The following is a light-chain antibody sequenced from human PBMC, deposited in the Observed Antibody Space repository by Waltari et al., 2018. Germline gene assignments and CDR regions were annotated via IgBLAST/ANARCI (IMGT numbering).Light chain of an antibody. J-gene: IGLJ2*01. V-gene: IGLV2-14*03. CDR1: SSDVGGYNY. CDR2: DDS. CDR3: SSYTSSSSVV. Sequence: QSALTQPASVSGSPGQSITISCTGTSSDVGGYNYVPWYQQHPGKAPKLMIYDDSNRPSGVSNRFSGSKSGNTASLTISGLQAEDEADYYCSSYTSSSSVVFGGGTKLTVL.